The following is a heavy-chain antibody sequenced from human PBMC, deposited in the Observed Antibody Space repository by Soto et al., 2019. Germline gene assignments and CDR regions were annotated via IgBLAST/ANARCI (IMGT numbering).Heavy chain of an antibody. J-gene: IGHJ4*02. D-gene: IGHD2-15*01. Sequence: PSESLSLTCTVSSRSVSSGSYCWSWLRQPPGKGLEWFGYIYYSGSTNYNPALKSRVTTSVDTSKNLFSLKLSSVAAEDTAVYYCAREGLYGGSSHDFDYWGQGTLVTVSS. CDR1: SRSVSSGSYC. CDR2: IYYSGST. V-gene: IGHV4-61*01. CDR3: AREGLYGGSSHDFDY.